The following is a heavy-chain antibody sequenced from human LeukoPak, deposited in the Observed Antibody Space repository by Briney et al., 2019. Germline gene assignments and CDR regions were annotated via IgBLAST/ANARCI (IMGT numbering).Heavy chain of an antibody. V-gene: IGHV3-30*19. CDR3: ARAAALSQGGGLDY. D-gene: IGHD2-15*01. J-gene: IGHJ4*02. CDR1: GFTFSTYG. Sequence: GGSLTLSCAASGFTFSTYGMHWVRQAPGKGLDRVAFISYDGRNKYYAESVKGRFTISRDNSKNTLFLQMNSLRPEDTAVYYCARAAALSQGGGLDYWGQGTLVSVSS. CDR2: ISYDGRNK.